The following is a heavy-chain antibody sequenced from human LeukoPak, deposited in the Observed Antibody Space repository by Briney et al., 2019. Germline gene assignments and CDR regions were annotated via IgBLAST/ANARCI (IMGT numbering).Heavy chain of an antibody. J-gene: IGHJ4*02. CDR1: GFTFSSYS. CDR2: SSSTI. D-gene: IGHD1-1*01. Sequence: GGSLRLSCAASGFTFSSYSMSSSSTIYYADSVKGRFTISRDNAKNSLYLQMNSLRAEDTAVYYCARISLAPSDNFDSWGQGTLVTVSS. CDR3: ARISLAPSDNFDS. V-gene: IGHV3-48*01.